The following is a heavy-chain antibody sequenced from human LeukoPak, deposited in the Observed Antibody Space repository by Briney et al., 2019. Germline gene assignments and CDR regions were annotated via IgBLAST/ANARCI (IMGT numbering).Heavy chain of an antibody. V-gene: IGHV3-30*18. D-gene: IGHD6-13*01. Sequence: GGSLRLSCAASGFTFSSYGMHWVRQAPGKGLEWVAVISYDGSNKYYADSVKGRFTISRDNSKNTLYLQMNSLRAEDTAVYYCAKDGQQSWYFDYWGQGTLVTVSS. CDR1: GFTFSSYG. CDR2: ISYDGSNK. CDR3: AKDGQQSWYFDY. J-gene: IGHJ4*02.